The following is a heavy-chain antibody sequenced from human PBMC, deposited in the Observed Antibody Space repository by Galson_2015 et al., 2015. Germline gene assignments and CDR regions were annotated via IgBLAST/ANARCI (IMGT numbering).Heavy chain of an antibody. D-gene: IGHD5-24*01. CDR1: GYSFTSYW. CDR3: ARRAVEMATTTSVYYGMDV. J-gene: IGHJ6*02. Sequence: QSGAEVKKPGESLRISCKGSGYSFTSYWISWVRQMPGKGLEWMGRIDPSDSYTNYSPSFQGHVTISADKSISTAYLQWSSLKASDTAMYYCARRAVEMATTTSVYYGMDVWGQGTTVTVSS. CDR2: IDPSDSYT. V-gene: IGHV5-10-1*01.